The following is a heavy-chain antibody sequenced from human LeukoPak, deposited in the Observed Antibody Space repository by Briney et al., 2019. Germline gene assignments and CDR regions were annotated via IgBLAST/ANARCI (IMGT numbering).Heavy chain of an antibody. CDR2: VYYSGST. D-gene: IGHD2-8*01. CDR1: GGSISSYY. Sequence: PSETLSLTCTVSGGSISSYYWSWIRQPPGKGLEWLGYVYYSGSTNYNPSLKSRATISVDTSKNQFSLKLSSVTAADTAVYYCAGTRPNWFDPWGQGTLVTVSS. V-gene: IGHV4-59*01. J-gene: IGHJ5*02. CDR3: AGTRPNWFDP.